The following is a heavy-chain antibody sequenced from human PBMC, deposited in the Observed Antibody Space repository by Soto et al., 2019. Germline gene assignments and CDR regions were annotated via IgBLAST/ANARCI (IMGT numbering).Heavy chain of an antibody. J-gene: IGHJ5*02. D-gene: IGHD6-13*01. CDR3: VRGRGTAAGPNWFDP. V-gene: IGHV4-34*01. CDR2: INHSGST. Sequence: SETLSLSCAVYGGSFSGYYWSWIRHPPGKGLEWIGEINHSGSTNYNPSLKSRVTISVDTSKNQFSLKLSSVTAADTAVYYCVRGRGTAAGPNWFDPWSQGTLVTVSS. CDR1: GGSFSGYY.